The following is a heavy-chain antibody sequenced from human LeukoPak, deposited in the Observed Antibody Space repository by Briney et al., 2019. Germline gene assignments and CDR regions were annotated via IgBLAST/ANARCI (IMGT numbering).Heavy chain of an antibody. CDR2: ISGSGTTI. Sequence: GSLRLSCTASGFTISSYEMNWVRQAPGKGLEWVSYISGSGTTIYYADSLKGRFTISRDNAKNSLYLQMNSLRAEDTAVYYCASDSSGYRYWGQGTLVTVSS. D-gene: IGHD3-22*01. CDR1: GFTISSYE. CDR3: ASDSSGYRY. V-gene: IGHV3-48*03. J-gene: IGHJ4*02.